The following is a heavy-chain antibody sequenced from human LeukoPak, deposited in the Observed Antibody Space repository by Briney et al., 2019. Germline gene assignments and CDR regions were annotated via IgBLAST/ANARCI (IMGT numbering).Heavy chain of an antibody. Sequence: GGSLRLSCAASGFTFSDYYMSWIHQAPGKGLEWVSYISSSGSTIYYADSVKGRFTISRDNAKNSLYLQMNSLRAEDTAVYYCARVGANDYGDYGYFDLWGRGTLVTVSS. J-gene: IGHJ2*01. CDR1: GFTFSDYY. CDR3: ARVGANDYGDYGYFDL. V-gene: IGHV3-11*01. D-gene: IGHD4-17*01. CDR2: ISSSGSTI.